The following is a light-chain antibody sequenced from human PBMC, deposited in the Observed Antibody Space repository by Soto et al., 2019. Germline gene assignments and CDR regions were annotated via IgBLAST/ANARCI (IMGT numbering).Light chain of an antibody. V-gene: IGLV1-40*01. CDR2: GNS. J-gene: IGLJ2*01. Sequence: QSVLTQPPSVSGAPGQRVTISCTGSSSNIGAGYDVHWYQQFPGTAPKLLIYGNSNRASGVPDRFSDSKSGTSASLAITGLQADDEADYYCQSYDSGLSVVFGGGTKLTVL. CDR3: QSYDSGLSVV. CDR1: SSNIGAGYD.